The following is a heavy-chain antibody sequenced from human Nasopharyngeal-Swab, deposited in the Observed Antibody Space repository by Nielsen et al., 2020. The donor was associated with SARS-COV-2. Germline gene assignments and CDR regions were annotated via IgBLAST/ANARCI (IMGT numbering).Heavy chain of an antibody. CDR1: GFTFRSYW. Sequence: GESLKISCEGSGFTFRSYWMSWVRQAPGKGLEWVSIISGSGDTTYYADSVKDRFTISRDNSKNTLYLQTNSLHQGPIGLPPGTLLQEHLWG. CDR3: TLLQEHL. J-gene: IGHJ6*01. CDR2: ISGSGDTT. V-gene: IGHV3-23*01.